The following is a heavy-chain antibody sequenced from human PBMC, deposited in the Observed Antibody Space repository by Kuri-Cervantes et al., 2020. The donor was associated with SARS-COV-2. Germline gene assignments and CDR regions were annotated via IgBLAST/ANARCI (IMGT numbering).Heavy chain of an antibody. D-gene: IGHD4-11*01. V-gene: IGHV1-69*10. CDR1: GGTFSSYA. CDR2: IIPIFGIA. Sequence: SVKVSCKASGGTFSSYAISWVRQAPGQGLEWMGGIIPIFGIANYAQKFQGRVTITADKSTSTAYMELSSLRSEDTAVYYCARGNYRKDEDYYYGMDVWGQGTPVTVSS. J-gene: IGHJ6*02. CDR3: ARGNYRKDEDYYYGMDV.